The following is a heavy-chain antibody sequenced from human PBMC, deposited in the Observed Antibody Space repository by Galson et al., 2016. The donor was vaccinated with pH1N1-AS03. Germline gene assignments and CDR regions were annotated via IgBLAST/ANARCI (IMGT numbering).Heavy chain of an antibody. Sequence: ETLSLTCTVSGASINSGFDYWGWIRQPPGKGLEWIASIYDSVSTYYHPSLKSRVTISLDPSKNQFSLTLNSVTAADTAVYYCARSRYHFWSGSDSWGQGTLVTVSS. CDR2: IYDSVST. CDR1: GASINSGFDY. J-gene: IGHJ5*01. V-gene: IGHV4-39*07. CDR3: ARSRYHFWSGSDS. D-gene: IGHD3-3*01.